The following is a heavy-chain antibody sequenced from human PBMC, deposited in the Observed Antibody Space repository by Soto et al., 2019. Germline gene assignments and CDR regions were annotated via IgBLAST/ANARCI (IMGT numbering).Heavy chain of an antibody. CDR3: ARPNYYDSSGSFDY. V-gene: IGHV1-69*13. CDR1: GGTFSSYA. J-gene: IGHJ4*02. Sequence: PSVKVSCKASGGTFSSYAISWVRQAPGQGLEWMGGIIPIFGTANYAQKFQGRVTITADESTSTAYMELSSLRSEDTAVYYCARPNYYDSSGSFDYWGQGTLVTVSS. CDR2: IIPIFGTA. D-gene: IGHD3-22*01.